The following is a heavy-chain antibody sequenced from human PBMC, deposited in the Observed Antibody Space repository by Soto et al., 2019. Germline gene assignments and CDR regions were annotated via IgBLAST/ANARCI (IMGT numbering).Heavy chain of an antibody. CDR3: AKAYSSSWYRPWDY. V-gene: IGHV3-30*18. CDR2: ISYDGSNK. J-gene: IGHJ4*02. CDR1: GFTFSSYG. D-gene: IGHD6-13*01. Sequence: GGSLRLSCAASGFTFSSYGMHWVRQAPGKGLEWVAVISYDGSNKYYADSVKGRFTISRDNSKNTLYLQMNSLRAEDTAVYYCAKAYSSSWYRPWDYWGQGTLVTVSS.